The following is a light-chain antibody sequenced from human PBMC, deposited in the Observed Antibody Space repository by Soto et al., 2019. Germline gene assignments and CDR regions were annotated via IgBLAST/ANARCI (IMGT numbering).Light chain of an antibody. CDR3: QQRSGWPLT. V-gene: IGKV3-11*01. CDR2: DAS. CDR1: QGVSRF. J-gene: IGKJ4*01. Sequence: EIVLTQSPATLSLSPGERAALSCRVSQGVSRFLAWYQQKPGQAPRLLIYDASNRATGIPARFSGSGSGTDFTLAINNLEPEDFAVYYCQQRSGWPLTFGGGTKVEIK.